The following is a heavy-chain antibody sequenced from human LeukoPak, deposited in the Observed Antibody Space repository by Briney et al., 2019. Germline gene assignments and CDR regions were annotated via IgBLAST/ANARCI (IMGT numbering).Heavy chain of an antibody. CDR3: AKDVGKWESLHFFDY. D-gene: IGHD1-26*01. CDR2: IKSEIDGGAT. J-gene: IGHJ4*02. Sequence: GGSLRLSCVASDFTFSSTWMNWVRKAPGKGLEWVGRIKSEIDGGATDYAAPVQGRFTVSRDDSQATLYLQMNSLRGDDTAVYYCAKDVGKWESLHFFDYWGQGTLVTVSS. V-gene: IGHV3-15*07. CDR1: DFTFSSTW.